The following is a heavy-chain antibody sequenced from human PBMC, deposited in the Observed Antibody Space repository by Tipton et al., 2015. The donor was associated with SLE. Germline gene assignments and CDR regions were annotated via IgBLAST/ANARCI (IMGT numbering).Heavy chain of an antibody. V-gene: IGHV4-59*08. J-gene: IGHJ4*02. D-gene: IGHD4/OR15-4a*01. Sequence: TLSLTCTVSRGSISSDYWSWIRQPPGKGLEWIGYIYYSGTTNYNRSLRSRVTMSVDTSKNQFSLKMSSVTAADTAVYFCARYGGNRMFDYWGQGTLVTVSS. CDR3: ARYGGNRMFDY. CDR1: RGSISSDY. CDR2: IYYSGTT.